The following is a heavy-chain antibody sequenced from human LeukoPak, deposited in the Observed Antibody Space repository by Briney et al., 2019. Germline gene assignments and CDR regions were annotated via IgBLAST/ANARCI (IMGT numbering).Heavy chain of an antibody. J-gene: IGHJ5*02. CDR1: GYSFTSYW. CDR3: ARHLLGIAAPHNWFDP. CDR2: IYPGDPDT. D-gene: IGHD6-13*01. V-gene: IGHV5-51*01. Sequence: GESLKISCKGSGYSFTSYWIGWVRQMPGKGLEWMGIIYPGDPDTRYSPSFQGQVTISADKSISTAYLQWSSLKASDTAMYYCARHLLGIAAPHNWFDPWGQGTLVTVSS.